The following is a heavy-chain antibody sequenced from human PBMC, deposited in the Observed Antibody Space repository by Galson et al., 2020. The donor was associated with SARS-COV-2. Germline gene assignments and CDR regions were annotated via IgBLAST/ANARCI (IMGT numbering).Heavy chain of an antibody. CDR3: AACIVGATKREYYYYYRMDV. CDR2: ISYDGSNK. V-gene: IGHV3-30*03. CDR1: GFTFSSYG. Sequence: TGGSLRLSCAASGFTFSSYGMHWVRQAPGKGLEWVAVISYDGSNKYYADSVKGRFTISRDNSKNTLYLQMNSLRAEDTAVYYCAACIVGATKREYYYYYRMDVWGQGTTVTVSS. D-gene: IGHD1-26*01. J-gene: IGHJ6*02.